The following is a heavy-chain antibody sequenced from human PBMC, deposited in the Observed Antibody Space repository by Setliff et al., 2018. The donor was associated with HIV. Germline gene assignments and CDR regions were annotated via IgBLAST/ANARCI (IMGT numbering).Heavy chain of an antibody. V-gene: IGHV1-8*02. CDR1: GYTFTSYD. D-gene: IGHD3-3*01. J-gene: IGHJ3*02. CDR3: ARDGWGNFWSGYYTHDAFDI. Sequence: ASVKVSCKASGYTFTSYDINWVRQATGQGLEWMGWMNPNSGNTGYAQKFQGRVTMTRNTSISTAYMELSSLRSEDTAVYYCARDGWGNFWSGYYTHDAFDIWGQGTMGTV. CDR2: MNPNSGNT.